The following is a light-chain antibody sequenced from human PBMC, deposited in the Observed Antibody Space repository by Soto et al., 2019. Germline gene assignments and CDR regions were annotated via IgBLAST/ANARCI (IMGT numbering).Light chain of an antibody. J-gene: IGKJ4*01. V-gene: IGKV1-27*01. CDR2: AAY. CDR3: QKYDNAPLT. CDR1: QDISTY. Sequence: DIQMTQAPSSLSASVGDRVTITCRARQDISTYLAWYQQKPGKVPKLLISAAYTLQSGVPPRFSGSGSGTDFTLTIGSLQPEDVATYYCQKYDNAPLTFGGGTKVEIK.